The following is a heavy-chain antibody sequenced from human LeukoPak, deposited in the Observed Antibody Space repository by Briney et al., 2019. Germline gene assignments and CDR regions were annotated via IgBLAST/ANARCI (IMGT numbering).Heavy chain of an antibody. CDR1: GFTFSSYA. Sequence: PGGSLRLSCAASGFTFSSYAMSWVRQAPGKGLEWVSAISGSGDSTYYGDSVKGRFTISRDNSKNTLFLQMSSPRAEDTAVYYCARVNYDSSGYRRHFQHWGQGTLVTVSS. J-gene: IGHJ1*01. CDR3: ARVNYDSSGYRRHFQH. D-gene: IGHD3-22*01. V-gene: IGHV3-23*01. CDR2: ISGSGDST.